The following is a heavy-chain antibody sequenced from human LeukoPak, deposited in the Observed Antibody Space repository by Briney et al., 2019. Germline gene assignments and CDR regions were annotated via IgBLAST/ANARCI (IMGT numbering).Heavy chain of an antibody. V-gene: IGHV3-48*03. D-gene: IGHD4-17*01. CDR3: ARVSYGDSKLLQPLMIYMDV. Sequence: GGSLRLSCAASGFTFSSYEMNWVRQAPGKGLEWVSYISSSGSTIYYADSVKGRFTISRDNAKNSLYLQMNSLRAEDTAVYYCARVSYGDSKLLQPLMIYMDVWGKGTTVTISS. CDR2: ISSSGSTI. CDR1: GFTFSSYE. J-gene: IGHJ6*03.